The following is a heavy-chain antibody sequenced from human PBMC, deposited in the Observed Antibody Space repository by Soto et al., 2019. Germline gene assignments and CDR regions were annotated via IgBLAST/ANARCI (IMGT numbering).Heavy chain of an antibody. D-gene: IGHD6-6*01. CDR1: GFTFSSYA. CDR2: ISGVGGST. CDR3: AKAEYSSSAARPPFDP. Sequence: LRLSCAASGFTFSSYAMSWVRQAPGEGLEWVSDISGVGGSTYYADSVKGRFTISRDNSKNTLYLQMNSVRTEDTAVYYCAKAEYSSSAARPPFDPWGQGTLVTVSS. J-gene: IGHJ5*02. V-gene: IGHV3-23*01.